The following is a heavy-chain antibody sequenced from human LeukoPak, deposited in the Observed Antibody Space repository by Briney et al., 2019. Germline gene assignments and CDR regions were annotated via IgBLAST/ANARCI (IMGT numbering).Heavy chain of an antibody. Sequence: PGRSLRLSCAASGFTFSSYAMHWVRQAPGKGLEWVAVISYDGSNKYYADSVKGRFTISRDNSKNTLYLQMNSLRAEDTAVYYCARPITMIVGGGAFDIWGQGTMVTVSS. D-gene: IGHD3-22*01. CDR1: GFTFSSYA. J-gene: IGHJ3*02. CDR3: ARPITMIVGGGAFDI. CDR2: ISYDGSNK. V-gene: IGHV3-30-3*01.